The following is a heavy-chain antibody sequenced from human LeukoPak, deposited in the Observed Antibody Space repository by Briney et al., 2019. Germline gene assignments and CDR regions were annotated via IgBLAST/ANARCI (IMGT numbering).Heavy chain of an antibody. CDR2: LYFSGST. D-gene: IGHD2-8*01. CDR3: ARHRSHHGWFDP. V-gene: IGHV4-39*01. J-gene: IGHJ5*02. Sequence: PSETLSLTCTVSGDSISSSDYCWSWIRQPPGRGPEFVGCLYFSGSTYYNPSLNGRVTISVDTSKNQFSLNLYSMTAADTALYFCARHRSHHGWFDPWGQGTLVTVSS. CDR1: GDSISSSDYC.